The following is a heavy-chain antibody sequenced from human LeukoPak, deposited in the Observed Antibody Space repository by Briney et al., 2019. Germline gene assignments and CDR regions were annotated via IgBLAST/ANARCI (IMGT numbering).Heavy chain of an antibody. CDR1: GGTFSDYG. J-gene: IGHJ4*02. CDR2: IIPISGTA. CDR3: ARVYGDGGY. D-gene: IGHD4-17*01. Sequence: ASVKVSCKASGGTFSDYGINWVRQAPGQGLEWMGGIIPISGTANYAQNFQGRVTITTDESTSTAYMELSSLRSEDTAVYFCARVYGDGGYWGQGTLVTVSP. V-gene: IGHV1-69*05.